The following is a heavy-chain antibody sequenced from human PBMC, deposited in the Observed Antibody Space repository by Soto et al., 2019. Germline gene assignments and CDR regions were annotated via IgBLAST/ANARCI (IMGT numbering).Heavy chain of an antibody. Sequence: SETLSLTCTVSGGSISNYYWSWIRQPPGKGLEWIAYIYYSGSTNYNPSLKSRLTISVDTSKNQFSLKLNSVTAADTAVYYCARHVNSCMDVWGKGTTVTVSS. J-gene: IGHJ6*03. CDR2: IYYSGST. CDR3: ARHVNSCMDV. V-gene: IGHV4-59*08. CDR1: GGSISNYY.